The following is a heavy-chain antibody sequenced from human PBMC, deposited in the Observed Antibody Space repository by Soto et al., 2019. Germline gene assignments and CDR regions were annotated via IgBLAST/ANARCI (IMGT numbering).Heavy chain of an antibody. D-gene: IGHD3-3*01. CDR2: INHSGRT. CDR3: ARGRKYYDFWSGYSHPRYYFNY. V-gene: IGHV4-34*01. J-gene: IGHJ4*02. CDR1: GGSFSGYC. Sequence: QVQLQQWGAGLLKPSETLSLTCAVYGGSFSGYCWSWIRQPPGKGLEWIGEINHSGRTNYNPSLKSRVTISVDTSKSQFSLKLSSGTAADTAVYYCARGRKYYDFWSGYSHPRYYFNYWGQGTLVTVSS.